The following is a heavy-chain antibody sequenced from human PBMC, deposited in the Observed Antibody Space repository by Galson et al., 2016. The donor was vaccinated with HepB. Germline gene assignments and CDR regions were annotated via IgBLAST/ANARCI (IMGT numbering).Heavy chain of an antibody. Sequence: SLRLSCAASGFAFSGFAIHWVRQAPGKGLEYVSATTGSGDRSYYGDSVKGRFIISRDNSKNTLFLQMTSLTPEDTAVYYCLKDMSRDRSELDHWGRGTLVTVSS. V-gene: IGHV3-64D*06. J-gene: IGHJ4*02. CDR2: TTGSGDRS. CDR3: LKDMSRDRSELDH. CDR1: GFAFSGFA. D-gene: IGHD3-10*02.